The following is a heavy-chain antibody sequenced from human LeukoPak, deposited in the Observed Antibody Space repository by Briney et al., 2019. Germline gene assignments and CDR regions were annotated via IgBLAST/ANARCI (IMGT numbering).Heavy chain of an antibody. J-gene: IGHJ4*02. CDR1: GGTFSSYA. CDR2: IIPIFGTA. V-gene: IGHV1-69*05. Sequence: SVKVSCKASGGTFSSYAISWVRQAPGQGLEWMGGIIPIFGTANYAQKFQGRVTITTDESTSTAYMELSSLRSEDTAVYYCALSSSTRAIFDYWAQGTLVTVSS. CDR3: ALSSSTRAIFDY. D-gene: IGHD6-6*01.